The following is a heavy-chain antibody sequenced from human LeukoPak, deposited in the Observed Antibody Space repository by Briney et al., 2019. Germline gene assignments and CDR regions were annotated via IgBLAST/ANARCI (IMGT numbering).Heavy chain of an antibody. Sequence: ASVKVSCKASGYTFTSYDINWVRQATGQGLEWMGWMNPNSGNTGYAQKFQGRVTITRDTSAGTAYMELTSLRSEDMAVYYCARGRGTGGSNRDFYFYYYMDVWGNGTTVIVSS. D-gene: IGHD6-13*01. J-gene: IGHJ6*03. CDR1: GYTFTSYD. CDR3: ARGRGTGGSNRDFYFYYYMDV. CDR2: MNPNSGNT. V-gene: IGHV1-8*01.